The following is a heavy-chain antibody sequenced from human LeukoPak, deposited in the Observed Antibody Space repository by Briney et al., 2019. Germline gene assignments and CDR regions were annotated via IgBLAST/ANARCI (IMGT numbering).Heavy chain of an antibody. CDR1: GFTVSNNY. V-gene: IGHV3-53*01. J-gene: IGHJ4*02. D-gene: IGHD6-13*01. CDR3: ARAQYSSSQFDY. Sequence: PGGSLRLSCAASGFTVSNNYMSWVRQAPGRGLEWVSVIYSGGSTYYADSVRGRFTISRDNSKNTLYLQMNSLRAEDTAVYYCARAQYSSSQFDYWGQGTLVTVSS. CDR2: IYSGGST.